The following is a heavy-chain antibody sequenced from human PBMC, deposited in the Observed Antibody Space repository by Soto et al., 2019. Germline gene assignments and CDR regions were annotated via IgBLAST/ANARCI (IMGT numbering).Heavy chain of an antibody. J-gene: IGHJ5*02. D-gene: IGHD3-10*01. CDR2: IIPMYGPA. V-gene: IGHV1-69*01. CDR1: GGTFSSYA. Sequence: QVPLVQSGAEVKKPGSSVTVSCKASGGTFSSYAIHWVRQAPGQGLEWMGGIIPMYGPAKYAQRFQDRVTITADESTTTVYMELTSLTSQATAVYYWARVTSMVRGVIDNWLDPWGHGTLVTVSS. CDR3: ARVTSMVRGVIDNWLDP.